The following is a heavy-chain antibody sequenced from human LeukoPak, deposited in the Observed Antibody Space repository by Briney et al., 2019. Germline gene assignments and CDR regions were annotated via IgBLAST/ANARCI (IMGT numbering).Heavy chain of an antibody. V-gene: IGHV3-48*03. CDR2: ISGGGSTI. Sequence: GGSLRLSCAASGFTFSTYEMNWVRPAPGKGLEWVSYISGGGSTIYYADFVQGRFTISRDNAKNSLYLQVDSLRAEDTAVYYCARDQTVSGAFDCWGQGTLVTVSS. CDR3: ARDQTVSGAFDC. CDR1: GFTFSTYE. J-gene: IGHJ4*02. D-gene: IGHD6-19*01.